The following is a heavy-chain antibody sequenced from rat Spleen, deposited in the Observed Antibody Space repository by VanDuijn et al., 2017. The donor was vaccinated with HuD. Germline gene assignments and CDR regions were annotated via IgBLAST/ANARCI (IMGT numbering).Heavy chain of an antibody. V-gene: IGHV2-41*01. CDR2: IWNSGGT. Sequence: VQLKESGPGLVQPSQTLSLTCTVAGFSLTSYNVHWVRQFPGKGLEWMGVIWNSGGTRYNSALKSRLSISKDTSKSQAFLKMNSLQTEDTAIYYCTRDLDYWGQGVMVTVSS. CDR3: TRDLDY. CDR1: GFSLTSYN. J-gene: IGHJ2*01.